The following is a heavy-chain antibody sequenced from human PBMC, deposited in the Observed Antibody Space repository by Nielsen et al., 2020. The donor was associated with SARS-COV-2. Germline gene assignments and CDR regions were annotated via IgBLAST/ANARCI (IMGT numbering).Heavy chain of an antibody. Sequence: SETLSLTCTVSGGSISSYYWSWIRQPPGKGLEWIGYIYHSGITNYNPSLKSRVAISVDTSKNQFSLMLSSVTAADTAVYYCARAKNMGTIQLVPYFDYWGQGTPVTVSS. D-gene: IGHD1-1*01. J-gene: IGHJ4*02. CDR3: ARAKNMGTIQLVPYFDY. V-gene: IGHV4-59*01. CDR1: GGSISSYY. CDR2: IYHSGIT.